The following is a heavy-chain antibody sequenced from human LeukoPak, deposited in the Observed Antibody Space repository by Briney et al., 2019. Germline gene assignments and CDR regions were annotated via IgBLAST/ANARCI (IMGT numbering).Heavy chain of an antibody. J-gene: IGHJ4*02. CDR2: IQSDSGDT. Sequence: GASVKVSGKSSGNTFISYVITWVRQAPGQGLEWMAWIQSDSGDTNYAQKFQGRVTVTRDKFTRTSYIEVDRLSSDDTAVYYCARDLTGDLYTFFDYWGQGTLVTVSS. D-gene: IGHD3-16*02. CDR3: ARDLTGDLYTFFDY. CDR1: GNTFISYV. V-gene: IGHV1-2*02.